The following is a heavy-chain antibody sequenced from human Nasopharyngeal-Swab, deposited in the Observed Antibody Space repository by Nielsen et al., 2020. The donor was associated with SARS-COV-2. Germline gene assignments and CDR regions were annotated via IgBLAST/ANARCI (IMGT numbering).Heavy chain of an antibody. CDR2: ISSSGSTI. J-gene: IGHJ4*02. V-gene: IGHV3-11*01. CDR1: GFTFSDYY. CDR3: ANHLPGTYYFDY. D-gene: IGHD3-10*01. Sequence: GGSLRLSCAASGFTFSDYYMSWIRQAPGKGLEWVSYISSSGSTIYYADSVKGRFTISRDNAKNSLYLQMNSLRAEDTTVYYCANHLPGTYYFDYWGQGTLVTVSS.